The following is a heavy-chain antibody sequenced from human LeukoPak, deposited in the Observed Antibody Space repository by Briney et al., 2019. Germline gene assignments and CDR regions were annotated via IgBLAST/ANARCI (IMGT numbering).Heavy chain of an antibody. V-gene: IGHV4-61*05. Sequence: PSETLSLTCTVSGGSISSSSYYWGWIRQPPGKGLEWIGYIYYSGTTNYNPSLKSRATISVDTSKNQFSLKLSSVTAADTAVYYCARGVYIAAAQYAYWGQGTLVTVSS. CDR3: ARGVYIAAAQYAY. J-gene: IGHJ4*02. D-gene: IGHD6-13*01. CDR1: GGSISSSSYY. CDR2: IYYSGTT.